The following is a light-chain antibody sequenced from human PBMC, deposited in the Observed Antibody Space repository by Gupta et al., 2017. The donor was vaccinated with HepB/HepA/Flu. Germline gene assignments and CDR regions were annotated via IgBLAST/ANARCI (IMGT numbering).Light chain of an antibody. Sequence: QSALTQPASVSGSPGQSIPISCTGTSSDVGVYNYVSWYQQHPGKAPKLMIYDVSNRPSGVSNRFSGSKSGNTASLTISGLQAEDEADYYCSSYTRSNTLVFGGGTKLTVL. CDR3: SSYTRSNTLV. CDR2: DVS. CDR1: SSDVGVYNY. J-gene: IGLJ2*01. V-gene: IGLV2-14*03.